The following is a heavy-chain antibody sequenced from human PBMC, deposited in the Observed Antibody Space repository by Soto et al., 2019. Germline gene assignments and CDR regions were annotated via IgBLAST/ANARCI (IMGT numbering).Heavy chain of an antibody. J-gene: IGHJ1*01. CDR3: AKTGLGYFQH. V-gene: IGHV1-69*12. CDR2: IIPIFGTA. D-gene: IGHD3-10*01. Sequence: QVQLVQSGAEVKKPGSSVKVSCKASGGTFSSYAISWVRQAPGQGLEWMGGIIPIFGTANYAQKFQGRVTMTADESTSTAYVELSSLRSEDTAVYNFAKTGLGYFQHWGQGTLVTVSS. CDR1: GGTFSSYA.